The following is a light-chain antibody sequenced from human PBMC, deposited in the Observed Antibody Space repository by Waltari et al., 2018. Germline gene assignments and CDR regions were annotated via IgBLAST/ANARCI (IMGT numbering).Light chain of an antibody. J-gene: IGLJ2*01. CDR2: DVS. CDR1: SSDVGGYNY. CDR3: CSYAGSVV. V-gene: IGLV2-23*02. Sequence: QSALTQPASVSGSPGQSITISCTGTSSDVGGYNYVSWYQQHPGKAPKLMIYDVSKRPSGVSHLCSGSKYGNTASLTLSGRQAEDEADYYCCSYAGSVVFGGVTQLTVL.